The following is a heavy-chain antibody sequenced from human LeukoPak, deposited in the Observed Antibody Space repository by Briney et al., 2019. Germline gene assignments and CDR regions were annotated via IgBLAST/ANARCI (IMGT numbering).Heavy chain of an antibody. D-gene: IGHD6-13*01. CDR1: GYTLTELS. CDR3: ARGTIAAVGRRYYFDY. Sequence: ASVKVSCKVSGYTLTELSMHWVRQAPGKGLEWMGGFDPEDGETIYAQKFQGRVTMTEDTSTDTAYMELSSLRSEDTAVYYCARGTIAAVGRRYYFDYWGQGTLVTVSS. CDR2: FDPEDGET. V-gene: IGHV1-24*01. J-gene: IGHJ4*02.